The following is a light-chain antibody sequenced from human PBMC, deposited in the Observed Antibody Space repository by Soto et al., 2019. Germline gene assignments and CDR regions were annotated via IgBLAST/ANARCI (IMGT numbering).Light chain of an antibody. J-gene: IGKJ5*01. CDR1: QTVSSY. V-gene: IGKV3-20*01. Sequence: ENVLTQSPGTLSLSPGERATLSCRASQTVSSYLTWHQQRPGQAPRLLISGASRRATGIPDRFSGSGSGTDFTLTISRLEPEDFALYYCQQYGTSPITFGQGTRLEIK. CDR2: GAS. CDR3: QQYGTSPIT.